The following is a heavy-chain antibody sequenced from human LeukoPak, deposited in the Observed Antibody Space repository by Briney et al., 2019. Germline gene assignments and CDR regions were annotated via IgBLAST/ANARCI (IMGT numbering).Heavy chain of an antibody. Sequence: ASVKVSCKASGYTFTSFGVNWVRQAPGQGLEWMGWISPYNGNTNYAQKFQGRVTMTTDTSTSTAYMELRSLRSDDTAVYFCARDLHYYGLGSYSASPFDPWGQGTLVTVSS. V-gene: IGHV1-18*01. CDR2: ISPYNGNT. CDR3: ARDLHYYGLGSYSASPFDP. J-gene: IGHJ5*02. D-gene: IGHD3-10*01. CDR1: GYTFTSFG.